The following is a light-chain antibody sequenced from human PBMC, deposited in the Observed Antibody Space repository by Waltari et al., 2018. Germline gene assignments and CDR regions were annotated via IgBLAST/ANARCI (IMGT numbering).Light chain of an antibody. CDR2: GAS. Sequence: EIVLTQSPGTLSLSPWERATLSCRAMQSVGRSLAWYQQKPGQAPRLLIYGASNRAAGIPDRFSGSGSGTDFSLTISRLEPEDFVVYYCQHYVRLPATFGQGTKVEIK. V-gene: IGKV3-20*01. J-gene: IGKJ1*01. CDR3: QHYVRLPAT. CDR1: QSVGRS.